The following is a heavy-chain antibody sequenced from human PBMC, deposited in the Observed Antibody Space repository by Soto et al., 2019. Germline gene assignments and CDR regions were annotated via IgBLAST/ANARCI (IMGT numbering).Heavy chain of an antibody. CDR2: ISAAGDP. V-gene: IGHV3-13*05. CDR1: GFTFRNYD. Sequence: EVQLVESGGGLVQPGGSLRLSCGASGFTFRNYDMHWVHQGTGKGLEWVSGISAAGDPDYADSVEGRFTISRENAQNSFFLQMNSLRVGDTTVYYCARTDRDFYGLDVWGQGTTVIVSS. J-gene: IGHJ6*02. CDR3: ARTDRDFYGLDV.